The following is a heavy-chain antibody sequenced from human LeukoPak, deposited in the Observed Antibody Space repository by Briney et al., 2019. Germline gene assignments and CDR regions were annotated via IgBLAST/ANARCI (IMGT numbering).Heavy chain of an antibody. V-gene: IGHV3-30*01. CDR1: GFTFDNYA. CDR3: ARESRLGAVAGSFDY. CDR2: ISFDGSNK. Sequence: PGGSLRLSCAASGFTFDNYAIHWVRQAPGKGLQWVAVISFDGSNKYYADSVKGRFTISRDNSKYTLYLQMNSLRAEDTAVYYCARESRLGAVAGSFDYWGQGTLVTVPS. J-gene: IGHJ4*02. D-gene: IGHD6-19*01.